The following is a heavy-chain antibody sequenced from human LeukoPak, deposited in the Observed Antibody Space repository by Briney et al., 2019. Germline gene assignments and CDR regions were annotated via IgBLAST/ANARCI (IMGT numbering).Heavy chain of an antibody. CDR2: IYYSGST. V-gene: IGHV4-59*01. D-gene: IGHD6-19*01. CDR1: GGSISSYY. Sequence: PSQTLSLTCTVSGGSISSYYWSWIRQPPGKGLAWIGYIYYSGSTNYNPSLKSRVTISVDTSKNQFSLKLSSVTAADTAVYYCATLNRPYSSGWYPIINWGQGTLVTVSS. CDR3: ATLNRPYSSGWYPIIN. J-gene: IGHJ4*02.